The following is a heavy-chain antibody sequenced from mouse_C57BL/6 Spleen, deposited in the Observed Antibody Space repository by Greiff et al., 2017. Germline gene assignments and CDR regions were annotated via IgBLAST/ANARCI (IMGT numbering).Heavy chain of an antibody. CDR1: GYTFTSYT. J-gene: IGHJ1*03. CDR3: ALRGAYDYDSLYWYFDV. CDR2: INPSSGYT. V-gene: IGHV1-4*01. Sequence: QVQLKESGAELARPGASVKMSCKASGYTFTSYTMHWVKQRPGQGLEWIGYINPSSGYTKYNQKFKDKATLTADKSSSTAYMQLSSLTSADSAVYYCALRGAYDYDSLYWYFDVWGTGTTVTVSS. D-gene: IGHD2-4*01.